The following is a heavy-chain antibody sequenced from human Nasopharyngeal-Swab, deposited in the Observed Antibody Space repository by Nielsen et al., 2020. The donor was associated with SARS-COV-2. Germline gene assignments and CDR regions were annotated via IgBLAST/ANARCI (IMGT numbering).Heavy chain of an antibody. CDR3: VRSSSWYYFDY. D-gene: IGHD6-13*01. J-gene: IGHJ4*02. Sequence: GSRGLSSTCLGDSTANRTFSWAWFRQPPGKGLEWIGNIYYNGNTYQNPSLKSRLTISVDKSKNQFSLQLSSVTAADTAVYYCVRSSSWYYFDYWAQGTQVTVSS. CDR2: IYYNGNT. V-gene: IGHV4-39*01. CDR1: GDSTANRTFS.